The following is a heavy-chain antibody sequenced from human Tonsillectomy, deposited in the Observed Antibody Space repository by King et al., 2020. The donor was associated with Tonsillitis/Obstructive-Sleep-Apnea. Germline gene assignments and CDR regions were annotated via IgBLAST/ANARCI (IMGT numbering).Heavy chain of an antibody. CDR2: IDGSGTIT. J-gene: IGHJ4*02. CDR3: VKEGSSAWIAY. V-gene: IGHV3-11*01. CDR1: GFTFSDYY. Sequence: VQLVESGGGLVKPGGSLRLSCAASGFTFSDYYMSWIRQAPGKGLEWLSYIDGSGTITYYADSVKGRVTISRDNAENSLYLQMDSLRADDTAIYYCVKEGSSAWIAYWGQGTLVTVSS. D-gene: IGHD6-25*01.